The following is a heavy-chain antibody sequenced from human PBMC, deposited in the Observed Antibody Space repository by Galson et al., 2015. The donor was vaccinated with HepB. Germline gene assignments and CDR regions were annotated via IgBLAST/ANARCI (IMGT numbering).Heavy chain of an antibody. CDR1: GYSLTSYW. CDR2: IYPGDSDT. D-gene: IGHD2-2*01. V-gene: IGHV5-51*01. J-gene: IGHJ3*02. CDR3: ASPTHCSSTSCYEGAFDI. Sequence: QSGAEVKKPGESLKISCKGSGYSLTSYWIGWVRQMPGKGLEWMGIIYPGDSDTRYSPSFQGQVTISADKSISTAYLQWSSLKASDTAMYYCASPTHCSSTSCYEGAFDIWGQGTMVTVSS.